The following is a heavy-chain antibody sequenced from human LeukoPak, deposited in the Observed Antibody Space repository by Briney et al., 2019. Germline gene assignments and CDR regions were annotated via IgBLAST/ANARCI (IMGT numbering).Heavy chain of an antibody. CDR1: GGTFSSYA. D-gene: IGHD3-22*01. J-gene: IGHJ5*02. CDR3: ARDRIDYDINWFDP. CDR2: IIPIFGTA. V-gene: IGHV1-69*05. Sequence: ASVKVSCKASGGTFSSYAISWVRQAPGQGLEWMGGIIPIFGTANYAQKLQGRVTMTTDTSTSTAYMELRSLRSDDTAVYYCARDRIDYDINWFDPWGQGTLVTVSS.